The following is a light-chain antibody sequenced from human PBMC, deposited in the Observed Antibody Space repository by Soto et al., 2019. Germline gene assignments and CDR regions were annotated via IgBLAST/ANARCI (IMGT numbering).Light chain of an antibody. CDR3: QQYNSYPFT. CDR2: KAS. CDR1: QRMTSW. Sequence: DIQMTQSPSTLSASVGDRVTITCRASQRMTSWLAWYQQKPGKAPKLLIYKASSLESGVPSRFSGSGSGTDVTLNISSLQPDDFATYYCQQYNSYPFTFGPWTKVDIK. V-gene: IGKV1-5*03. J-gene: IGKJ3*01.